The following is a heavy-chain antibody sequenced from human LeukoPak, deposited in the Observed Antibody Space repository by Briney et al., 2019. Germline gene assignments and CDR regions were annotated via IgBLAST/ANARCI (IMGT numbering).Heavy chain of an antibody. V-gene: IGHV3-30-3*01. Sequence: PGGSLRLSCAASGFTFSSYAMHWVRQAPGKGLEWVAVISYDGSNKYYADSVKGRFTISRDNSKNSLYLQMNSLRTEDTALYYCAKDSRYGSGSYSYYGMDVWGQGTTVTVSS. CDR1: GFTFSSYA. CDR2: ISYDGSNK. D-gene: IGHD3-10*01. CDR3: AKDSRYGSGSYSYYGMDV. J-gene: IGHJ6*02.